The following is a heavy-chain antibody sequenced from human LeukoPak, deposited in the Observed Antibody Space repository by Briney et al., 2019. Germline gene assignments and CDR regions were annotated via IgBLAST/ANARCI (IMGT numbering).Heavy chain of an antibody. J-gene: IGHJ6*02. CDR2: ISAYNGNT. D-gene: IGHD2-2*01. V-gene: IGHV1-18*01. CDR1: GYTFTSYG. CDR3: ARDGYCSSTSCYAGDYYYYGMDV. Sequence: ASVKVSCKASGYTFTSYGISWVRQAPGQRLEWMGWISAYNGNTNYAQKLQGRVTMTTDTSASTAYMELRSLRSDDTAVYYCARDGYCSSTSCYAGDYYYYGMDVWGQGTTVTVSS.